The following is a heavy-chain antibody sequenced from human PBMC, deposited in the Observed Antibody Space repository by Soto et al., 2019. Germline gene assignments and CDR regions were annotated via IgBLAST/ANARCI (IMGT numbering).Heavy chain of an antibody. CDR2: VDPEDGET. D-gene: IGHD1-26*01. CDR1: GGTFTDYY. Sequence: VQLVQSGAEVKKPGSSVKVSCKASGGTFTDYYMHWVQQAPGKGLEWMGLVDPEDGETIYAEKFQGRVTITADTSTDTAYMELSSLRSEDTAVYYCATHRGASGPYYFDYWGQGTLVTVSS. V-gene: IGHV1-69-2*01. J-gene: IGHJ4*02. CDR3: ATHRGASGPYYFDY.